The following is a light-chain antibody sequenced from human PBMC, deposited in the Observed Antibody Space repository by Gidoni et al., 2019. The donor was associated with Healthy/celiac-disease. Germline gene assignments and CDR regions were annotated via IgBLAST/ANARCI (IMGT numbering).Light chain of an antibody. CDR3: QQYGSSPAT. J-gene: IGKJ4*01. Sequence: EIVLTQSLGTLSLSPGERATLSRRPSQSVSSSYFAWYQQKPGQAPRLLIYGSSSTAPSIPARFSGRGSGTDFPITISRLEAEDVAVYYCQQYGSSPATFGGGTKVEIK. V-gene: IGKV3-20*01. CDR2: GSS. CDR1: QSVSSSY.